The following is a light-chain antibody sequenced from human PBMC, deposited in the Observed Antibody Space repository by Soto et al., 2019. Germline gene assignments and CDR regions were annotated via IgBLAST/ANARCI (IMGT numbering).Light chain of an antibody. V-gene: IGKV3-20*01. CDR2: SAS. CDR3: QQYGSSHPMYT. J-gene: IGKJ2*01. CDR1: QSVASRA. Sequence: MGLTQSPGTLSLSPGERATLSCRASQSVASRALAWYQQKPGEASRLLMYSASKRTTGIPDRFSGSGAETDFTLTISRVEPEDFAVYDCQQYGSSHPMYTFGQGTKLEIK.